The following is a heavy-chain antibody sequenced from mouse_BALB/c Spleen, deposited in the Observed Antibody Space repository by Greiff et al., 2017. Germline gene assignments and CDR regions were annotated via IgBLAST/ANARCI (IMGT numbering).Heavy chain of an antibody. CDR3: AYGNYTAWFAY. J-gene: IGHJ3*01. CDR1: GYTFSSYW. CDR2: ILPGSGST. Sequence: SGAELMKPGASVKISCKATGYTFSSYWIEWVKQRPGHGLEWIGEILPGSGSTNYNEKFKGKATFTADTSSNTAYMQLSSLTSEDSAVYYCAYGNYTAWFAYWGQGTLVTVSA. D-gene: IGHD2-1*01. V-gene: IGHV1-9*01.